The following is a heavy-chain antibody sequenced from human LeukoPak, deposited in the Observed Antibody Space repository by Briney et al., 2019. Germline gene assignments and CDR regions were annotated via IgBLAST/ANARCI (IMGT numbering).Heavy chain of an antibody. J-gene: IGHJ4*02. Sequence: PSETLSLTCTVSGGSISSGGYYWSWIRQHPGKGLEWIGYIYYSGSTYYNPSLKSRVTISVDTSKNQFSLKLSSVTAADTAVYYCARGLEYYDFWSGYPIFDYWGQGTLVTVSS. CDR1: GGSISSGGYY. D-gene: IGHD3-3*01. V-gene: IGHV4-61*08. CDR2: IYYSGST. CDR3: ARGLEYYDFWSGYPIFDY.